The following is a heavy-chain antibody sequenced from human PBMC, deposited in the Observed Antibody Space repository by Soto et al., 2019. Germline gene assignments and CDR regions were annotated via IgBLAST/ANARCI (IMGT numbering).Heavy chain of an antibody. CDR2: ISYDGSNK. J-gene: IGHJ6*03. CDR1: GFTFSSYG. V-gene: IGHV3-30*18. D-gene: IGHD2-2*01. Sequence: GGSLRLSCAASGFTFSSYGMHWVRQAPGKGLEWVAVISYDGSNKYYADSVKGRFTISRDNSKNTLYLKMNSLRAEDTAVYYCAKDGPDIVVVPAALSYYYYYMDVWGKGTTVTVS. CDR3: AKDGPDIVVVPAALSYYYYYMDV.